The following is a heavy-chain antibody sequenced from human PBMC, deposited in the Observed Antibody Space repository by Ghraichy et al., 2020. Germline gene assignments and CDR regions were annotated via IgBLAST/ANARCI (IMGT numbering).Heavy chain of an antibody. J-gene: IGHJ4*02. CDR1: GFTFDDSG. D-gene: IGHD6-6*01. V-gene: IGHV3-9*01. CDR2: MNWNGDTI. Sequence: GGSLRLSCAVSGFTFDDSGMHWVRQAPGKGLEWVSGMNWNGDTIDYADSVKGRFTISRDNAKNSLYLQMESLRTEDTALYYCARSGQYSIKGSFDFWGQGILVTVSS. CDR3: ARSGQYSIKGSFDF.